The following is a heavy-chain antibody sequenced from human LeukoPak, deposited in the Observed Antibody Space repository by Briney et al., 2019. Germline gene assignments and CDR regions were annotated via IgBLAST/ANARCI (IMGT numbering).Heavy chain of an antibody. CDR2: IYTSGST. J-gene: IGHJ4*02. Sequence: SETLSLTCTVSGGSISSYYWSWIRQPAGKGLEWIGRIYTSGSTNYNPSLKSRVTMSVDTSKNQFSLKLSSVTAADTAGYYCARVTSRGWGSSWYYFDYWGQGTLVTVSS. V-gene: IGHV4-4*07. D-gene: IGHD6-13*01. CDR1: GGSISSYY. CDR3: ARVTSRGWGSSWYYFDY.